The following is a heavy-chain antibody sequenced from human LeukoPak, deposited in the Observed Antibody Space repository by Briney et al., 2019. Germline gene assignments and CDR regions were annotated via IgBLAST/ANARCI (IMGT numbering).Heavy chain of an antibody. CDR3: ARHRGTYYDY. CDR1: GFTFSSYW. CDR2: IKQDGSET. Sequence: PGGSLRLSCAASGFTFSSYWMNWVRQAPGKGLEWVANIKQDGSETYYMVSVRGRFTISRDNAKNSLYLQMNSLRAEDTAVYYCARHRGTYYDYWGQGTLVTVSS. V-gene: IGHV3-7*01. J-gene: IGHJ4*02. D-gene: IGHD3-16*01.